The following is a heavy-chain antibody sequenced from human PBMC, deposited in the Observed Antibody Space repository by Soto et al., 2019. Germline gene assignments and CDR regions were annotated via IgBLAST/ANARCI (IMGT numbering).Heavy chain of an antibody. CDR3: VRGYHSFDI. J-gene: IGHJ3*02. CDR2: SRNKANSYTT. Sequence: HPGGSLRLSCAASVFTLSDHYMDWVRQAPGKGLEWVGRSRNKANSYTTVYAASVKGRFTISRDDSKNSLYLQMDSLRTEDTAVYYCVRGYHSFDIWGQGIMVTVSS. V-gene: IGHV3-72*01. D-gene: IGHD2-2*01. CDR1: VFTLSDHY.